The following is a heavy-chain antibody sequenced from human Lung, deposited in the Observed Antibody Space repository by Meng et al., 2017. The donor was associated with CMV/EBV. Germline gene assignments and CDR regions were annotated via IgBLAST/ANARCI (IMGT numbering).Heavy chain of an antibody. CDR3: AGGVAGSREVEY. Sequence: GGSLRLSCAVSGLTFSRYTMTWVRRAPGKGLEWLSNISGGGGFTNYADSVKGRFTVSRDNSNNTLYLQMNSLRADDTAVYYCAGGVAGSREVEYWGQGTLVTVSS. CDR1: GLTFSRYT. J-gene: IGHJ4*02. CDR2: ISGGGGFT. D-gene: IGHD6-19*01. V-gene: IGHV3-23*01.